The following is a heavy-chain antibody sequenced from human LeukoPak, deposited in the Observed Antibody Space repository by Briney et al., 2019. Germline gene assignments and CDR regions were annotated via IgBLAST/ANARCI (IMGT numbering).Heavy chain of an antibody. Sequence: GGSLRLSCAASGFTFSSYSMNWVRQAPGKGLEWVSYISSSSSTIYYADSVKGRFTISRDNAKNSLYLQMNSLKDEDTAVYYCARDAGATYRHNWFDPWGQGTLVTVSS. CDR3: ARDAGATYRHNWFDP. D-gene: IGHD1-26*01. V-gene: IGHV3-48*02. CDR1: GFTFSSYS. CDR2: ISSSSSTI. J-gene: IGHJ5*02.